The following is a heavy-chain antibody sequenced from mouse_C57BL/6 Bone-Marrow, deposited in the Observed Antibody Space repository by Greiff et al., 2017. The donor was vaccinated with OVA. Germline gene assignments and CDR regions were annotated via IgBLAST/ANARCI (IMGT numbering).Heavy chain of an antibody. CDR3: ERLQTWFAY. CDR1: GYTFTSYW. CDR2: IHPNSGST. Sequence: QVQLQQPGAELVKPGASVKMSCKASGYTFTSYWMHWVKQRPGQGLEWIGMIHPNSGSTNYNEKFKSKATLTVDKSSSTAYMQLSSLTYEDSAVYYCERLQTWFAYWGQGTLVTVSA. J-gene: IGHJ3*01. V-gene: IGHV1-64*01.